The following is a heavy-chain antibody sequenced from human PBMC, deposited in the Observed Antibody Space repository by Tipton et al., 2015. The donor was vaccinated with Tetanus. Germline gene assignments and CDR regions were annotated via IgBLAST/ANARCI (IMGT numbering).Heavy chain of an antibody. D-gene: IGHD4-17*01. CDR1: GFIFRNFL. V-gene: IGHV3-30*18. J-gene: IGHJ4*02. CDR3: AKTISNDYVAA. CDR2: VSYDGDTK. Sequence: SLRLSCAASGFIFRNFLMYWVRQAPGKGLEWVADVSYDGDTKNYADSVKGRYSISRDNSRNTLYLQMSSLRAEDTAVYYCAKTISNDYVAAWGQGTLVTVSS.